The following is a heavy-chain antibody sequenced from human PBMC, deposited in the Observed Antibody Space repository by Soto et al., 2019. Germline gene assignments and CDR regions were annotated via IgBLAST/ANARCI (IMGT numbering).Heavy chain of an antibody. CDR3: AREARMITFGGVLVRYFDY. Sequence: QVQLVQSGAEVKKPGSSVKVSCKASGGTFSSYAISWVRQAPGQGLEWMGGIIPIFGTANYAQKFQGRVTITADESTSTAYMELSSLRSDDTAVYYCAREARMITFGGVLVRYFDYWGQGTLVTVSS. CDR1: GGTFSSYA. D-gene: IGHD3-16*02. J-gene: IGHJ4*02. V-gene: IGHV1-69*01. CDR2: IIPIFGTA.